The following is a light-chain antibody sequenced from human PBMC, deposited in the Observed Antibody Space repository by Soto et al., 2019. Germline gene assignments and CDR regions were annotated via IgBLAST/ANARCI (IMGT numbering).Light chain of an antibody. CDR1: NSDVGHYDY. V-gene: IGLV2-8*01. J-gene: IGLJ1*01. Sequence: QSVLTQPPSASGSPGQSVTISCTGTNSDVGHYDYVSWYQQHPGKAPKLIIYEVTKRPSGVPDRFSGSKSGNTASLSVSGLQADDEADYYCSSYAGSNTYVFGTGTRSPS. CDR2: EVT. CDR3: SSYAGSNTYV.